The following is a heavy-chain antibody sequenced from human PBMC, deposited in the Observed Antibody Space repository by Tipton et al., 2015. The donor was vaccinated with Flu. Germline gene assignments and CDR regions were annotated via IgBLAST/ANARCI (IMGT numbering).Heavy chain of an antibody. Sequence: TLSLTCTVSGGSISSSSYYWGWIRQPPGKGLEWIGSIYHSGSTYYNPSLKSRLTVSADTSKNQFSLKLTSVTATDTAIYYCASAPTMTTFFFWGQGTLVIVSS. V-gene: IGHV4-39*07. J-gene: IGHJ4*02. CDR2: IYHSGST. CDR1: GGSISSSSYY. CDR3: ASAPTMTTFFF. D-gene: IGHD4-17*01.